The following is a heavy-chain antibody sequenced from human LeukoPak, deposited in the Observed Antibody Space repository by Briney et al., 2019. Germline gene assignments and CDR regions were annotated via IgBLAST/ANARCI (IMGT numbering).Heavy chain of an antibody. CDR2: IYWDDDK. CDR3: AHSKRHFSSPSLDY. Sequence: SGPTLVNPTQTLTLTCTFSGFSLTTSGVGVGWIRQPPGKALEWLALIYWDDDKRCSPSLKTRLTITKDTSKNQVVLTVTNMDPVDTATYYCAHSKRHFSSPSLDYWGQGTLVTVSS. CDR1: GFSLTTSGVG. V-gene: IGHV2-5*02. J-gene: IGHJ4*02. D-gene: IGHD2-2*01.